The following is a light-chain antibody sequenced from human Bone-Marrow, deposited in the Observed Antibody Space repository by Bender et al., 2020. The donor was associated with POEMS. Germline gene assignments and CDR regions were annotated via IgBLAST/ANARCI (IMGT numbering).Light chain of an antibody. CDR3: SSFGVSSALV. CDR1: SSDVGGYNY. J-gene: IGLJ2*01. Sequence: QSALTQPASVSGSPGQSITISCTGTSSDVGGYNYVSWYQQHPGKAPKVMISGVSNRPSGVSHRFSGSKSGNTASQTISGLQPADEADYYCSSFGVSSALVFVGGTKLTVL. CDR2: GVS. V-gene: IGLV2-14*01.